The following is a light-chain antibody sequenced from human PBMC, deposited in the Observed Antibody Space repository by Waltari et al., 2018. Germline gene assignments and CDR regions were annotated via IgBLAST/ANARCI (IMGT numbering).Light chain of an antibody. CDR2: GAS. CDR3: QQYGSSVMYT. CDR1: QSLTKRY. V-gene: IGKV3-20*01. J-gene: IGKJ2*01. Sequence: VLTQSPDTLSLSPGERATLSCRASQSLTKRYLAWYQQKPGQAPRLLIYGASSRAAGIPDRFSGSGSGTEVTLTIIRLEPEDFAVYYCQQYGSSVMYTFGQGTKLEIK.